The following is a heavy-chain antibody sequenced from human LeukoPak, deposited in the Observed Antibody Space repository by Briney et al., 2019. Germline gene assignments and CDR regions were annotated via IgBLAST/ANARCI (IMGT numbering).Heavy chain of an antibody. V-gene: IGHV3-74*01. CDR1: GFTFSRYW. J-gene: IGHJ2*01. CDR3: ARFVVVTAASPYWYFDL. Sequence: GGSLSLSRAASGFTFSRYWMHWVRQAPGKGLEWAARINRDGRSTSYPDSVKGRFIISRDNAKNSLYLQMNSLRAEDTAVYYCARFVVVTAASPYWYFDLWGRGTLVTVSS. D-gene: IGHD2-2*01. CDR2: INRDGRST.